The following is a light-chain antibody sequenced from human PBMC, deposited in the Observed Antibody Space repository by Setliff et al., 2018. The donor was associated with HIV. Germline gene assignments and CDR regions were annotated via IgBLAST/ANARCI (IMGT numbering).Light chain of an antibody. J-gene: IGLJ1*01. V-gene: IGLV1-40*01. Sequence: QSALTQPPSVSGAPGQRVTMSCTWSSSNIGAGFDVHWYQHLPGRAPKLLIYENTNRPSGVPDRLSGSQSGTSASLAITGLRAEDEGDYYCQSYDKSLSGAAVFGTGTKVTVL. CDR3: QSYDKSLSGAAV. CDR1: SSNIGAGFD. CDR2: ENT.